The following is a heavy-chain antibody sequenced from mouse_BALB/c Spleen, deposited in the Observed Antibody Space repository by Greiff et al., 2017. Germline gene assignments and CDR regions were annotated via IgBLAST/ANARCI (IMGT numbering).Heavy chain of an antibody. CDR2: IYPGGGYT. CDR1: GYTFTNYW. CDR3: ARLIYYDYGFAY. D-gene: IGHD2-4*01. J-gene: IGHJ3*01. V-gene: IGHV1-63*02. Sequence: VQLQQSGAELVRPGTSVKISCKASGYTFTNYWLGWVKQRPGHGLEWIGDIYPGGGYTNYNEKFKGKATLTADTSSSTAYMQLSSLTSEDSAVYFCARLIYYDYGFAYWGQGTLVTVSA.